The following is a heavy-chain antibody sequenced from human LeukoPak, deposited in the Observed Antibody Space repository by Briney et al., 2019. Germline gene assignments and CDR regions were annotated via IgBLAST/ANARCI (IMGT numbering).Heavy chain of an antibody. Sequence: ASVKVSCKASGYTFTSYGISWVRQAPGQGLEWMGWISAYNGNTNYAQKLQGRVTMTTDTSTSTAYMELGSLRSEDTAVYYCATAAWFGDYPEYFQHWGQGTLVTVSS. J-gene: IGHJ1*01. CDR2: ISAYNGNT. D-gene: IGHD3-10*01. CDR1: GYTFTSYG. V-gene: IGHV1-18*01. CDR3: ATAAWFGDYPEYFQH.